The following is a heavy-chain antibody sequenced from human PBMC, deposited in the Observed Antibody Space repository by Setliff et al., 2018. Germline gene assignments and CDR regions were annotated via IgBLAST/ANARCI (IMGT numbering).Heavy chain of an antibody. CDR1: GDSISGGDYY. D-gene: IGHD3-3*02. CDR2: VYNSGTT. J-gene: IGHJ5*02. Sequence: SETLSLTCTVSGDSISGGDYYWTWIRQPAGKRLEWIGRVYNSGTTYNAFFASRVTMSIDTSKNQFSLNLNSVTAADTALYYCAKESLAINTRWVDPWGQGILVTVS. CDR3: AKESLAINTRWVDP. V-gene: IGHV4-61*02.